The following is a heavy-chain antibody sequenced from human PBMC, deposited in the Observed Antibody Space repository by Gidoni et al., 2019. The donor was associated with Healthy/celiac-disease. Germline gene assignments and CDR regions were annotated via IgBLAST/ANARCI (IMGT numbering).Heavy chain of an antibody. Sequence: EVQLLESGGGLVQPGGSLRLSCAASGFTFSSYAMSWVRQAPGKGLEWVSAISGSGGSTYYADAVKGRFTISRDNSKNTLYLQMNSLRAEDTAVYYCAKDGYSGYDYENYYYYGMDVWGQGTTVTVSS. V-gene: IGHV3-23*01. CDR1: GFTFSSYA. CDR3: AKDGYSGYDYENYYYYGMDV. D-gene: IGHD5-12*01. J-gene: IGHJ6*02. CDR2: ISGSGGST.